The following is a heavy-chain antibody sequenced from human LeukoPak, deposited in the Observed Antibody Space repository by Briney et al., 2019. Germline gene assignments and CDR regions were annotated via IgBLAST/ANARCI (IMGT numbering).Heavy chain of an antibody. J-gene: IGHJ4*02. Sequence: SGTLSLTCAVCGGSISSTNWWSWVRQPPGKGLEWIGEIYPSGSTNYNPSLKSRVTISVDKSKNQFSLKLSSVTAADTAVYYCARRKDSSGWLQEYYFDYWGQGTLVTVSS. D-gene: IGHD6-19*01. CDR2: IYPSGST. CDR1: GGSISSTNW. CDR3: ARRKDSSGWLQEYYFDY. V-gene: IGHV4-4*02.